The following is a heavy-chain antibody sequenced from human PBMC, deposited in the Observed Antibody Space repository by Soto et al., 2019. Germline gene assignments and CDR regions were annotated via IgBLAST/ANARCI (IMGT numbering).Heavy chain of an antibody. CDR3: ARMLRYDFWSCYYTNWYFDL. CDR1: GGSVSSGSYY. V-gene: IGHV4-61*01. CDR2: IYYSGST. J-gene: IGHJ2*01. Sequence: QVQLQESGPGLVKPSETLSLTCTVSGGSVSSGSYYWSWIRQPPGKGLEWIGYIYYSGSTNYNPSLKSRVTISVDTSKNQFSLKLSSVTAADTAVYYCARMLRYDFWSCYYTNWYFDLWGRGTLVTVSS. D-gene: IGHD3-3*01.